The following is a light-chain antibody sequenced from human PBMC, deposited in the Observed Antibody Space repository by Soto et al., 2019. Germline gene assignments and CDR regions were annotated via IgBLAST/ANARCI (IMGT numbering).Light chain of an antibody. CDR3: QQYNNWPLT. V-gene: IGKV3D-15*01. CDR1: QSVSDN. J-gene: IGKJ4*01. CDR2: GAS. Sequence: EIVVTQSPVTLSVSPGERASLSCRASQSVSDNLAWYQQKPGQAPRLLFYGASTRATDIPVRFSGSGSGTEFTLTISSLQSEDFAAYYCQQYNNWPLTFGGGTKVDIK.